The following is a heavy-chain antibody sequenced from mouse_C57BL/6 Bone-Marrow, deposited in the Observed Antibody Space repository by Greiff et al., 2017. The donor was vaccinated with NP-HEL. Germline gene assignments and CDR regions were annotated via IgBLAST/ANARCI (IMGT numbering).Heavy chain of an antibody. CDR2: IYPGSGST. CDR3: ARLYYDYFYWYFDV. V-gene: IGHV1-55*01. Sequence: QVQLLQSGAELVKPGASVKMSCKASGYTFTSYWITWVKPRPGQGLEWIGEIYPGSGSTTYNEKLKSKATLTVDKSSSTAYMQLSSLTSEDSAVYYCARLYYDYFYWYFDVWGTGTTVTVSS. CDR1: GYTFTSYW. J-gene: IGHJ1*03. D-gene: IGHD2-4*01.